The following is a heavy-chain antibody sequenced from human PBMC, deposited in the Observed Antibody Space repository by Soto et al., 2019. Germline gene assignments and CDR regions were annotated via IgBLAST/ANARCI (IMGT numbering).Heavy chain of an antibody. CDR2: IYHSGST. CDR1: GGSISSDKW. D-gene: IGHD6-13*01. CDR3: ARGERQQLRDY. J-gene: IGHJ4*02. Sequence: QVQLQESGPGLVKPSGTLSLTFAVSGGSISSDKWWSWVRQPPGKGLERIGEIYHSGSTNYNPSLKSRVIISVDKSKNQLPLTLSSVTDADTAVYYCARGERQQLRDYWCQGTLVTVSS. V-gene: IGHV4-4*02.